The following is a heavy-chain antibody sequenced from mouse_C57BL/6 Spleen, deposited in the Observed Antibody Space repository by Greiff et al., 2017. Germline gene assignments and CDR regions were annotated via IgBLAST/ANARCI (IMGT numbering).Heavy chain of an antibody. D-gene: IGHD2-3*01. J-gene: IGHJ4*01. V-gene: IGHV3-1*01. CDR3: ARRGYSYAMDY. Sequence: EVQVVESGPGMVKPSQSLSLTCTVTGYSITSGYDWHWIRHFPGNKLEWMGYISYSGSTNYNPSLKSRISLTHDTSKNHFFLKLKSVTTADTATYYCARRGYSYAMDYWGQGTSVTVSS. CDR2: ISYSGST. CDR1: GYSITSGYD.